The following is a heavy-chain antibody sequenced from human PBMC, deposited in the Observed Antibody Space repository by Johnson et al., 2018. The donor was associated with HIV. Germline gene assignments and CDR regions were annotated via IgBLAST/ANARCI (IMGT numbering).Heavy chain of an antibody. V-gene: IGHV3-48*04. Sequence: VQLVESGGGLVQPGGSLRLSCAASGFTVSSSYMIWVRQAPGKGLEWVSGISWNSGSIDYADSVKGRFTISRDNAKNSLYLQMNSLRAEDTAVYYCARRDTYYYDSTPGAFDIWGQGTMVTVSS. D-gene: IGHD3-22*01. CDR1: GFTVSSSY. CDR2: ISWNSGSI. J-gene: IGHJ3*02. CDR3: ARRDTYYYDSTPGAFDI.